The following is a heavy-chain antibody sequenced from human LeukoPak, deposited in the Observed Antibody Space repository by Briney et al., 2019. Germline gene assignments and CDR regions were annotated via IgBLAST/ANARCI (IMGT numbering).Heavy chain of an antibody. J-gene: IGHJ4*02. CDR1: GGTFSSYA. V-gene: IGHV1-69*13. D-gene: IGHD1-26*01. CDR3: ATHTRPLVGANGGDDY. CDR2: IIPIFGTA. Sequence: ASVKVSCKASGGTFSSYAISWVRQAPGQGLEWMGGIIPIFGTANYAQKFQGRVTITADESTSTAYMELSSLRSEDAAVYYCATHTRPLVGANGGDDYWGQGTLVTVSS.